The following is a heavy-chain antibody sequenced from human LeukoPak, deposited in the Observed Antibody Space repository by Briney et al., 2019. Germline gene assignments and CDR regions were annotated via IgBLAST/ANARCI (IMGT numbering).Heavy chain of an antibody. CDR1: GGSISSSSYY. Sequence: PSETLSLTCTVSGGSISSSSYYWGWIRQPPGKGLEWIGSIYYSGSTYYNPSLKSRVTTPLDTSKNQFSLKLSSVTAADTAVYYCATQIAAAGLSLGGDAFAIWGQGTMVTVSS. J-gene: IGHJ3*02. CDR3: ATQIAAAGLSLGGDAFAI. V-gene: IGHV4-39*01. D-gene: IGHD6-13*01. CDR2: IYYSGST.